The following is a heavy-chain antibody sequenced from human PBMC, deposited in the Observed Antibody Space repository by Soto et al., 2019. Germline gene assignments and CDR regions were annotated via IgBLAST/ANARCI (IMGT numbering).Heavy chain of an antibody. Sequence: QVPLVQSGAEVKNPGASVKVSCKTSGYIFTSYGIGWARQAPGQGLEWMGWINTYNGKTNYAQNLQGRVTLTTDTSXSTAYMELRSLRSNDTAIYYCAMVDVYVTPSPQDVWGQGTTVTVSS. CDR2: INTYNGKT. D-gene: IGHD3-16*01. J-gene: IGHJ6*02. V-gene: IGHV1-18*01. CDR1: GYIFTSYG. CDR3: AMVDVYVTPSPQDV.